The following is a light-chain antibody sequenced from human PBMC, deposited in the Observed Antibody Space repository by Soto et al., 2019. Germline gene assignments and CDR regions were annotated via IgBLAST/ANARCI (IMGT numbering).Light chain of an antibody. CDR2: EVS. V-gene: IGLV2-14*01. J-gene: IGLJ1*01. CDR3: SSYTSSSLGV. Sequence: QSALTQPASVSGSPGQSITISCIGTSSDVGGYNYVSWFQQHPGKAPKLMIYEVSNRPSGVSNRFSGSKSGNTASLIISGLQAEDEADYYCSSYTSSSLGVFGTGTKLTVL. CDR1: SSDVGGYNY.